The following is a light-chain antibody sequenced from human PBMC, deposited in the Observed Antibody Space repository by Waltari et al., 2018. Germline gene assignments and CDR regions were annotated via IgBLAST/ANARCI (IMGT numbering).Light chain of an antibody. CDR1: SRDVGGYKD. J-gene: IGLJ2*01. CDR3: SSYAVSNNLL. CDR2: EVN. Sequence: QSALTQPPSASGSPGQSVTISCTGTSRDVGGYKDVSWYQQHPGKAPRLIIYEVNRRPSGVPDRFSGSKSGNTASLTVSGLQAEDEADYYCSSYAVSNNLLFGGGTKLTVL. V-gene: IGLV2-8*01.